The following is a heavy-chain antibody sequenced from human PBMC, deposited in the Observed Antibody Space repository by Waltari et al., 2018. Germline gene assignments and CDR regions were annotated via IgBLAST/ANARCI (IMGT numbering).Heavy chain of an antibody. CDR2: MNPNSGNT. Sequence: QVQLVQSGAEVKKPGASVKVSCKASGYTFPGYDIHGVRQATGQGLEWMGWMNPNSGNTGYAQKFQGRVTMTRNTSISTAYMELSSLRSEDTAVYYCARGLGIAAKYYFDYWGQGTLVTVSS. V-gene: IGHV1-8*01. CDR1: GYTFPGYD. J-gene: IGHJ4*02. CDR3: ARGLGIAAKYYFDY. D-gene: IGHD6-25*01.